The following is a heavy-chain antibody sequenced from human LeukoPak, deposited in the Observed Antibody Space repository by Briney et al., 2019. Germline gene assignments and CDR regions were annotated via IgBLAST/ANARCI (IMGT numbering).Heavy chain of an antibody. CDR1: GGSISSSSYY. J-gene: IGHJ4*02. V-gene: IGHV4-39*07. Sequence: SETLSLTCTVSGGSISSSSYYWGWIRQPPGKGLEWIGSIYYSGSTYYNPSLKSRVTISVDTSKNQFSLKLSSVTAADTAVYYCARENRGRLRFLEWLYIDYWGQGTLVTVSS. CDR2: IYYSGST. CDR3: ARENRGRLRFLEWLYIDY. D-gene: IGHD3-3*01.